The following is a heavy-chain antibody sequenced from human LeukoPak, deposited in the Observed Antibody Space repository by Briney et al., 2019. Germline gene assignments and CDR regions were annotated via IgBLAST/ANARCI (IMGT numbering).Heavy chain of an antibody. CDR3: AKGYSSGWGPFDY. CDR1: GFTFSSYE. J-gene: IGHJ4*02. V-gene: IGHV3-48*03. CDR2: ISSSGSTI. D-gene: IGHD6-19*01. Sequence: GGSLRLSCAASGFTFSSYEMNWVRQAPGKGLEWVSYISSSGSTIYYADSVKGRFTISRDNAKNSLYLQMNSLRAEDMALYYCAKGYSSGWGPFDYWGQGTLVTVSS.